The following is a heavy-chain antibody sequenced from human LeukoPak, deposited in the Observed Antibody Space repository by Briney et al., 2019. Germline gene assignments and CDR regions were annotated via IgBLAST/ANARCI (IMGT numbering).Heavy chain of an antibody. D-gene: IGHD6-19*01. CDR1: GFIVSRKY. Sequence: GGSLRLSCAASGFIVSRKYMSWVRQAPGKGLEWVSVIYSGGSADYADSVKGRFTISRDNSKNTLHLQMKSLRAEDTAVYYCARQKGGVAGLKYYFDYWGPGTLVTVSS. V-gene: IGHV3-66*04. J-gene: IGHJ4*02. CDR3: ARQKGGVAGLKYYFDY. CDR2: IYSGGSA.